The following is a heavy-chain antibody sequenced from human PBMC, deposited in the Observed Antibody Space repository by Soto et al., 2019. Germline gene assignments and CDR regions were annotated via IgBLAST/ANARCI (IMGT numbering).Heavy chain of an antibody. CDR1: GGSISSGGYS. J-gene: IGHJ4*02. V-gene: IGHV4-30-2*01. CDR3: ARDGGLGAVAVDY. CDR2: IYHSGST. D-gene: IGHD6-19*01. Sequence: QLQLQESGAGLVKPSQTLSLTCAVSGGSISSGGYSWSWIRQPPGKGLEWIGYIYHSGSTYYNPSLKSRVTISVDRSKNQFSLKLSSVTAAETAVYYCARDGGLGAVAVDYWGQGTLVTGSS.